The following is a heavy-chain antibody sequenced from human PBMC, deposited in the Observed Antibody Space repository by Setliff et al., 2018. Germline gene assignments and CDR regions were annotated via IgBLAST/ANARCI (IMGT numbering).Heavy chain of an antibody. Sequence: ASVKVSCKASGYTFSNYGINWVRQAPGQGLEWMGWMSTYAQKCQGRVTMTTDTPTSTAYMELRSLKSDDTAVYYCARGPPDFVVVPAAAKFDYWGQGTPVTVSS. CDR1: GYTFSNYG. J-gene: IGHJ4*02. V-gene: IGHV1-18*01. CDR2: MST. CDR3: ARGPPDFVVVPAAAKFDY. D-gene: IGHD2-2*01.